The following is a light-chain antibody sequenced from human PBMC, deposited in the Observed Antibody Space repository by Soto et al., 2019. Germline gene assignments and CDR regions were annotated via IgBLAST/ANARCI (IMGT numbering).Light chain of an antibody. CDR2: EVS. J-gene: IGLJ2*01. Sequence: QSALTQPASVSGSPGQSITISCTGSSSDVGAYNYVSWYQQHPGKAPKLMIYEVSNRPSGVSNRFSGSKSGNTASLTISGIQAVDEADYYCSSYTSRGTLVFGGGTQLTVL. CDR3: SSYTSRGTLV. CDR1: SSDVGAYNY. V-gene: IGLV2-14*01.